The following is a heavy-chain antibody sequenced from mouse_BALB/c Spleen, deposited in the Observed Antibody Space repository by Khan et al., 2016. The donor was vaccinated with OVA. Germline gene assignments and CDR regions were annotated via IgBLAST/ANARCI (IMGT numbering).Heavy chain of an antibody. J-gene: IGHJ3*01. V-gene: IGHV1-61*01. CDR2: IDPSDNKT. CDR3: ARGGYGTSFAF. D-gene: IGHD2-1*01. CDR1: GYTFTSFW. Sequence: QVQLQQPGAELVRPGASVKLSCKASGYTFTSFWMNWVKLRPGQSLEWIGMIDPSDNKTHYNQMFKDKATLTVDKSSNTAYMQLSSLTSEDSAVYFCARGGYGTSFAFWGQGTLVTVSP.